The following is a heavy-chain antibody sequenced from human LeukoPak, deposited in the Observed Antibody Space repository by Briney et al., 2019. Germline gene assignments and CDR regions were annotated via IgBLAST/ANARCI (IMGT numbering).Heavy chain of an antibody. CDR3: ARVGCGGDCPFDY. CDR1: GGTFSSYA. D-gene: IGHD2-21*01. Sequence: ASVKVSCKASGGTFSSYAISWVRQAPGQGLEWMGGIIPIFGTANYAQKFQGRVTITADESTSTAYMELSSLRSEDTAVYYCARVGCGGDCPFDYWGQGTLVTVSS. J-gene: IGHJ4*02. CDR2: IIPIFGTA. V-gene: IGHV1-69*01.